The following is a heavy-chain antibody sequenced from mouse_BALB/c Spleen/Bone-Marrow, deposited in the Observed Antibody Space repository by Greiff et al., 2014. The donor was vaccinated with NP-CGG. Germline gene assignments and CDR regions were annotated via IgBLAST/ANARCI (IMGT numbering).Heavy chain of an antibody. D-gene: IGHD2-1*01. J-gene: IGHJ1*01. CDR3: AREGDGNCVWYV. CDR1: GFNIKDTY. Sequence: EVQLQQSGAELVKPGASVKLSCTASGFNIKDTYMHWVKQRPEQGLEWIGNIDPANGNTKYDPKFQGKATITADTSSNTAYLQPGSLESEDTAVHYCAREGDGNCVWYVWGAGTTVTVSS. V-gene: IGHV14-3*02. CDR2: IDPANGNT.